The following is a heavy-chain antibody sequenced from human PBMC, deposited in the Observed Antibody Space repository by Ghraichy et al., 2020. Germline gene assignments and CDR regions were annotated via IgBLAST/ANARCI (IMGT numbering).Heavy chain of an antibody. CDR3: ARVFYSEMATIAGGAFDI. CDR2: ISYDGSNK. CDR1: GFTFSSYA. J-gene: IGHJ3*02. Sequence: GGSLRLSCAASGFTFSSYAMHWVRQAPGKGLEWVAVISYDGSNKYYADSVKGRFTISRDNSKNTLYLQMNSLRAEDTAVYYCARVFYSEMATIAGGAFDIWGQGTMVTVSS. V-gene: IGHV3-30-3*01. D-gene: IGHD5-24*01.